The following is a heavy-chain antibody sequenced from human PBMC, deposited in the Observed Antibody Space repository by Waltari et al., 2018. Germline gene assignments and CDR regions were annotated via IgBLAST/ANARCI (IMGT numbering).Heavy chain of an antibody. CDR2: IRGTGAST. CDR1: GFTFSSYA. J-gene: IGHJ4*02. Sequence: QLLESGGGLVQPGGSLRLSCAASGFTFSSYAITLVRQAPGKGLEWVSAIRGTGASTYYADSVKGRFTISRDNSKNSLYLQMNSLRADDTAVYYCTMTYYDYLWGTRTTVYWGQGTLVTVSS. D-gene: IGHD3-16*01. CDR3: TMTYYDYLWGTRTTVY. V-gene: IGHV3-23*01.